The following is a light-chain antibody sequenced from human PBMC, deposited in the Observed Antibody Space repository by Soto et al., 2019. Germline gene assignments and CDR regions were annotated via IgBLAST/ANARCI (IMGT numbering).Light chain of an antibody. CDR3: QQSISAPLT. V-gene: IGKV1-39*01. J-gene: IGKJ4*01. Sequence: DLQMTQSPSSLSASVGDRVTITCRASQSISSYLNWYQQKPGKAPKLLIYAASSLQSGVPSRFSGSGSGTDFTLTIACLQPEDSASYFCQQSISAPLTFGGGTKVEIK. CDR2: AAS. CDR1: QSISSY.